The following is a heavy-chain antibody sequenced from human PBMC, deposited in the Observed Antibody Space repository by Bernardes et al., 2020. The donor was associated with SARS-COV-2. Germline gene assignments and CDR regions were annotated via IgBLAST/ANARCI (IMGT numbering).Heavy chain of an antibody. CDR3: AVATNSYYGMDV. CDR1: GFLISRFW. Sequence: GGCLSPSRAASGFLISRFWMPWVRPAPGKGLVWVSRINSDWSTTSYADSVKGRFTISRDNAKNTLYLQMNSLRAEDTAVYYCAVATNSYYGMDVWGQGTTVTVSS. J-gene: IGHJ6*02. D-gene: IGHD5-12*01. CDR2: INSDWSTT. V-gene: IGHV3-74*01.